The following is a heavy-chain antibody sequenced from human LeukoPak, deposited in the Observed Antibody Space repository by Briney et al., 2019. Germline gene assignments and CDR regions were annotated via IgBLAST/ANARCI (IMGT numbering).Heavy chain of an antibody. V-gene: IGHV5-51*01. CDR2: IYPGDSDT. J-gene: IGHJ4*02. CDR3: ARHGDSSGYYYTPIDY. Sequence: GESLKISCKGSGYSFTSYWIGWVRQMPGKGLEWMGIIYPGDSDTRYSPSFQGQVTISADKSISTAYLQWSSLKASDTAMYYCARHGDSSGYYYTPIDYWGQGTLVTVSS. D-gene: IGHD3-22*01. CDR1: GYSFTSYW.